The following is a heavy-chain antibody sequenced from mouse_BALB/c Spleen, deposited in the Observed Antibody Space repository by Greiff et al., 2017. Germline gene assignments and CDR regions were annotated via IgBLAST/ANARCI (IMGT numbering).Heavy chain of an antibody. V-gene: IGHV2-9*02. D-gene: IGHD1-1*01. J-gene: IGHJ4*01. Sequence: VKLVESGPGLVAPSQSLSITCTVSGFSLTSYGVHWVRQPPGKGLEWLGVIWAGGSTNYNSALMSRLSISKDNSKSQVFLKMNSLQTDDTAMYYCARYYYGSSQYYYAMDYWGQGTSVTVSS. CDR2: IWAGGST. CDR1: GFSLTSYG. CDR3: ARYYYGSSQYYYAMDY.